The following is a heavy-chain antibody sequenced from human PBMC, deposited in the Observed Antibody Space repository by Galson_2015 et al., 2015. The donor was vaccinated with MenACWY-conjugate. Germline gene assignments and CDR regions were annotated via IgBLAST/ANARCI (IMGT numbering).Heavy chain of an antibody. CDR1: GYSFTNYW. V-gene: IGHV5-51*01. CDR2: LYLGGSDS. Sequence: QSGAEVKKPGESLKISCKASGYSFTNYWIGWVRQMPGKGLEWMGILYLGGSDSRNNPSFQGQVTISADKSTTTAYLQWSSLKASDTAMYYCARRLHITGSPFDYWGQGTLVTVSS. D-gene: IGHD1-20*01. J-gene: IGHJ4*02. CDR3: ARRLHITGSPFDY.